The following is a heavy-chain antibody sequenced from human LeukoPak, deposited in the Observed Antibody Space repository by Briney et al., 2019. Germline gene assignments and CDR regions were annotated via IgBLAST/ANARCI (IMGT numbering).Heavy chain of an antibody. CDR2: IYCSGST. CDR1: GGSISSYY. Sequence: PSETLSLTCTVSGGSISSYYWSWIRQPPGKGLEWIGYIYCSGSTNYNPSLKSRVTISVDTSKNQFSLKLSSVTAADTAVYYCARATQQLVPPYYYYMDVWGKGTTVTVSS. CDR3: ARATQQLVPPYYYYMDV. V-gene: IGHV4-59*01. J-gene: IGHJ6*03. D-gene: IGHD6-13*01.